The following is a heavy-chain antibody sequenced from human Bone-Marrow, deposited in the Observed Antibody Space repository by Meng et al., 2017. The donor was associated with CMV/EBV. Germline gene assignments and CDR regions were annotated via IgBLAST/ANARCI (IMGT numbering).Heavy chain of an antibody. CDR3: AADPLVDVWSGYYFDY. D-gene: IGHD3-3*01. J-gene: IGHJ4*02. V-gene: IGHV1-58*01. Sequence: SVKVSCKASGFTFTSSAVQWVRQARGQRLEWIGWIVVGSGNTHYAQKFQERVTITRDMSTRTVYMELINLRSEDTSVYYCAADPLVDVWSGYYFDYWGQGTLVTVSS. CDR1: GFTFTSSA. CDR2: IVVGSGNT.